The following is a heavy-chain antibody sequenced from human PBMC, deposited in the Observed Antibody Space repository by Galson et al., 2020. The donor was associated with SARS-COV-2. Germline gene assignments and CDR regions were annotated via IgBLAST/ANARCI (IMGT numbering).Heavy chain of an antibody. CDR1: GFTFSDYY. D-gene: IGHD6-19*01. J-gene: IGHJ3*02. Sequence: NSGGSLRLSCAASGFTFSDYYMSWIRQAPGKGLEWVSYISSSGSTIYYADSVKGRFTISRDNAKNSLYLQMNSLRAEDTAVYYCAREGAVRYSSGWYPDAFDIWGQGTMVTVSS. CDR2: ISSSGSTI. CDR3: AREGAVRYSSGWYPDAFDI. V-gene: IGHV3-11*01.